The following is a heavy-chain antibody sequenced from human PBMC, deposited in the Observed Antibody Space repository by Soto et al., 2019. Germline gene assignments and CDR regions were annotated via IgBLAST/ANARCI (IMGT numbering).Heavy chain of an antibody. D-gene: IGHD2-15*01. CDR2: IYYSGST. CDR1: GGSISSGDYY. CDR3: ARAYGYCSGGSCYSAPYFDY. J-gene: IGHJ4*02. Sequence: SETLSLTCTVSGGSISSGDYYWSWIRQPPGKGLEWIGYIYYSGSTYYSPSLKSRVTISVDTSKNQYSMKLSSVTAADTVVYYCARAYGYCSGGSCYSAPYFDYWGQGTLVTVSS. V-gene: IGHV4-30-4*01.